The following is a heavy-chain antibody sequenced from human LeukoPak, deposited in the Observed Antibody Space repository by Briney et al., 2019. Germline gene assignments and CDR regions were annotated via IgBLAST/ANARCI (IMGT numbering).Heavy chain of an antibody. Sequence: ASVKVSCKASGYTFTGYYMHGVRQAPGQGLEWMGWINPNSGGTNYAQKFRGRVTMTRDTSISTAYMELSRLRSDDTAVYYCARDLSITMIVVVMGYYFDYWGQGNLVTVSS. CDR1: GYTFTGYY. V-gene: IGHV1-2*02. D-gene: IGHD3-22*01. CDR2: INPNSGGT. J-gene: IGHJ4*02. CDR3: ARDLSITMIVVVMGYYFDY.